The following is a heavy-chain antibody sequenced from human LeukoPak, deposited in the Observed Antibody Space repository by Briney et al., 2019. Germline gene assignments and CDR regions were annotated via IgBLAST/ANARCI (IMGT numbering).Heavy chain of an antibody. CDR1: GGSFSGYY. D-gene: IGHD6-19*01. Sequence: SETLSLTCAVYGGSFSGYYWTWIRQPPGKGLEWIGEINQSGTTNYNPSLKSRVTISIDTSRNQFSLKLNSVTAADTAVYYCASSRIYSSGWYYYFDNWGQGTLVTVSS. V-gene: IGHV4-34*01. CDR2: INQSGTT. J-gene: IGHJ4*02. CDR3: ASSRIYSSGWYYYFDN.